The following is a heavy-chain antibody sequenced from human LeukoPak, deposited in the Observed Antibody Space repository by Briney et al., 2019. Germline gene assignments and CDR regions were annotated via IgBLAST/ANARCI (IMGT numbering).Heavy chain of an antibody. V-gene: IGHV3-9*01. D-gene: IGHD5-18*01. CDR3: AKERYSYSYGGWDPFDY. J-gene: IGHJ4*02. CDR2: ISWNSGSI. CDR1: GFTFDDYA. Sequence: GRSLRLSCAASGFTFDDYAMHWVRQAPGKGLEWVSGISWNSGSIVYADSVKGRFTISRDNAKNSLYLQMNSLRAEDTALYYCAKERYSYSYGGWDPFDYWGQGTLVTVSS.